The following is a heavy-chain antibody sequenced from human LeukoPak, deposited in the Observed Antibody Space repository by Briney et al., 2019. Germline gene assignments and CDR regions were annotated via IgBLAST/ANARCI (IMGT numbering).Heavy chain of an antibody. V-gene: IGHV3-7*01. CDR2: IKQDGSEK. CDR3: ARGGSTAHPNWFDP. CDR1: GFTFSSYW. J-gene: IGHJ5*02. D-gene: IGHD2-2*01. Sequence: GGSLRPSCAASGFTFSSYWMSWVRQAPGKGLEWVANIKQDGSEKYYVDSVKGRFTISRDNAKNSLYLQMNSLRAEDTAVYYCARGGSTAHPNWFDPWGQGTLVTVSS.